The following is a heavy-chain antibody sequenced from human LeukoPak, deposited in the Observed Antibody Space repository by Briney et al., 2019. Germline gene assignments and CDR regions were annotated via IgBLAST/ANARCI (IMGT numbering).Heavy chain of an antibody. CDR1: GGSISSDSYY. V-gene: IGHV4-39*01. CDR2: IYYSGST. CDR3: ASLAVAGLSEGY. J-gene: IGHJ4*02. Sequence: PSETLSLTCTVSGGSISSDSYYWAWIRQPPGKGLEWIASIYYSGSTYYNPSLKSRVTISVDTSRNQFSLKLSSVTVADTAVYYCASLAVAGLSEGYWGQGTLVTVSS. D-gene: IGHD6-19*01.